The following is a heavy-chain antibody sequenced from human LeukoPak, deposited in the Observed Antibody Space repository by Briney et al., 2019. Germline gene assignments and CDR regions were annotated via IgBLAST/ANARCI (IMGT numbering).Heavy chain of an antibody. CDR2: MSSGSRYI. Sequence: GGSLRLSCTASGFSFSTYAMTWVRQAPGKGLEWISSMSSGSRYIYYADSVRGRFTISRVNTKNSLYLLMNNLRAEDTAIYYCARDRPTGASRVFVVQWGQGTPVTVSS. D-gene: IGHD2-15*01. V-gene: IGHV3-21*06. CDR1: GFSFSTYA. J-gene: IGHJ4*02. CDR3: ARDRPTGASRVFVVQ.